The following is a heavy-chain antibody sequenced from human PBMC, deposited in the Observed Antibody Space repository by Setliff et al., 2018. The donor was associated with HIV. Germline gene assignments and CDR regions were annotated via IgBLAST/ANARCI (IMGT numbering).Heavy chain of an antibody. CDR2: IWDDGSNK. D-gene: IGHD3-10*01. CDR3: ARERLTFGEFANWFDS. Sequence: GGSLRLSCEASGFTFSSYGMHWVRQAPGKGLEWVAVIWDDGSNKNYADSVKGRFTISRDNSKNTLYLPMNSLRAEDTAVYYCARERLTFGEFANWFDSWDQGTLCTVSS. J-gene: IGHJ5*01. CDR1: GFTFSSYG. V-gene: IGHV3-33*01.